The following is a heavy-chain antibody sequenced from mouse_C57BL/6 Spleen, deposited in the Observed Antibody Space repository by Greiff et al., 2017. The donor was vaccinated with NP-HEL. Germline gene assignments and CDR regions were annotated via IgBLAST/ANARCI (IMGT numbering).Heavy chain of an antibody. CDR2: ISSGSSTI. D-gene: IGHD2-4*01. CDR1: GFTFSDYG. CDR3: ARGGYYDYDRFAY. J-gene: IGHJ3*01. V-gene: IGHV5-17*01. Sequence: DVMLVESGGGLVKPGGSLKLSCAASGFTFSDYGMHWVRQAPEKGLEWVAYISSGSSTIYYADTVKGRFTISRDNAKNTLFLQMTSLRSEDTAMYYCARGGYYDYDRFAYWGQGTLVTVSA.